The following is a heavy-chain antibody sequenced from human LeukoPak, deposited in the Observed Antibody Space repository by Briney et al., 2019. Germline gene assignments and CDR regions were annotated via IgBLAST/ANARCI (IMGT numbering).Heavy chain of an antibody. CDR2: IGSSSYI. CDR3: ARDDDGSGSYYNSDRGMDV. V-gene: IGHV3-21*01. Sequence: KPGGSLRLSCAASGFTFSSYSMNWVRQAPGKGLEWVSSIGSSSYIYYADSVKGRFTISRDNAKNSLYLQMNSLRAEDTAVYYCARDDDGSGSYYNSDRGMDVWGQGTTVTVSS. J-gene: IGHJ6*02. D-gene: IGHD3-10*01. CDR1: GFTFSSYS.